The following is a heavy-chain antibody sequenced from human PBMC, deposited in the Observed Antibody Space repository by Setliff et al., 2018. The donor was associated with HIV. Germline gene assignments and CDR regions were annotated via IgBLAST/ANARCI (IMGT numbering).Heavy chain of an antibody. V-gene: IGHV1-69*13. CDR2: TIPPFSRE. Sequence: SVKVSCKAPGGSLSGYAVSWVRQAPGQGLEWMGGTIPPFSREQYAEKFQGRLTMTADESTSTAYMELSSLKVEDTAVYFCAASADGDCATTSCTNWFDPWGQGTLVTVSS. J-gene: IGHJ5*02. D-gene: IGHD2-21*01. CDR3: AASADGDCATTSCTNWFDP. CDR1: GGSLSGYA.